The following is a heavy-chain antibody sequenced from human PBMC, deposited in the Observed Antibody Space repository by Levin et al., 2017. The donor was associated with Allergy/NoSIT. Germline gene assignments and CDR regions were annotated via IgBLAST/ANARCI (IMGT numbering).Heavy chain of an antibody. CDR1: GFTFTSSA. J-gene: IGHJ6*02. CDR3: AAEGGDSNYPSYYYYGMDV. D-gene: IGHD4-11*01. Sequence: ASVKVSCKASGFTFTSSAVQWVRQARGQRLEWIGWIVVGSGNTNYAQKFQERVTITRDMSTSTAYMELSSLRSEDTAVYYCAAEGGDSNYPSYYYYGMDVWGQGTTVTVSS. CDR2: IVVGSGNT. V-gene: IGHV1-58*01.